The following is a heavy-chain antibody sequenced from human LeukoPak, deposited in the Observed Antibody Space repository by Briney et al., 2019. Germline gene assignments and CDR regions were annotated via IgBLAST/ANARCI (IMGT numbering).Heavy chain of an antibody. CDR2: ISGSTTYT. Sequence: GGSLRLSCAASGFTFSDYYMSWIRQAPGKGLEWVSYISGSTTYTTYADSVKGRFTISRDNAKNSLYLQMNSLRGEDTAVYYCARLGSIAAAGTPDYWGQGTLVTVSS. J-gene: IGHJ4*02. V-gene: IGHV3-11*06. CDR3: ARLGSIAAAGTPDY. CDR1: GFTFSDYY. D-gene: IGHD6-13*01.